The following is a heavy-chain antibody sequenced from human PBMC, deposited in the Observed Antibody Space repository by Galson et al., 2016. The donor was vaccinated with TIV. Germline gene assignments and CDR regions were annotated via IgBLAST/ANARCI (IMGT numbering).Heavy chain of an antibody. CDR2: ISATGGST. CDR3: AKTIDVSGVLINYFYYGMNV. V-gene: IGHV3-23*01. CDR1: GFTFRDYA. J-gene: IGHJ6*02. D-gene: IGHD3-3*01. Sequence: SLRLSCAASGFTFRDYAMHWVRQAPGKGLEWVAPISATGGSTFYTGSVKGRFTVSRDNSNDHLSLQMSRLRAEDTAVYYCAKTIDVSGVLINYFYYGMNVWGHGTTVTVSS.